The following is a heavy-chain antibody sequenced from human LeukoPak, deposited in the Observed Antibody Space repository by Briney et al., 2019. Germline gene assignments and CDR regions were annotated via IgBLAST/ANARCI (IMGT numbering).Heavy chain of an antibody. CDR2: FDPEDGET. V-gene: IGHV1-24*01. Sequence: ASVKVSCKVSGYTLTELSMHWVRQAPGKGLEWMGGFDPEDGETIYAQKFQGRVTMTEDTSTDTAYMELSSLRSEDTAVYYCATGPYYYYYYGMDVWGQGTTVTVSS. J-gene: IGHJ6*02. CDR3: ATGPYYYYYYGMDV. CDR1: GYTLTELS.